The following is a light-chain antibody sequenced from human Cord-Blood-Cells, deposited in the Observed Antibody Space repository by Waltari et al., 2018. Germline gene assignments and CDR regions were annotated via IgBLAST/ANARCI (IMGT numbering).Light chain of an antibody. CDR1: QSVSSN. CDR3: QQYNNWPPLT. V-gene: IGKV3-15*01. J-gene: IGKJ4*01. Sequence: EIVMTQSPAPLSVSPVERATLSCTASQSVSSNLAWYQQKTGQAPRLLIYGASTRATGIPARFSGSGSGTEFTLTISSLQSEDFAVYYCQQYNNWPPLTFGGGTKVEIK. CDR2: GAS.